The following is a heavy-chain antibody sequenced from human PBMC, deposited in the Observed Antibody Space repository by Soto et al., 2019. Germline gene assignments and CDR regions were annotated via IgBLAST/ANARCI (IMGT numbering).Heavy chain of an antibody. D-gene: IGHD3-10*01. J-gene: IGHJ5*02. CDR2: IYYSGST. CDR1: GGSISSGGYY. V-gene: IGHV4-31*03. CDR3: AGDKSSYSYGSGSYFGWFDP. Sequence: QVQLQESGPGLVKPSQTLSLTCTVSGGSISSGGYYWSWIRQHPGKGLEWIGYIYYSGSTYYNPSLKGRVTISVHTSKNPFSLKLSSVTAADTAVYYCAGDKSSYSYGSGSYFGWFDPWGQGTLVTVSS.